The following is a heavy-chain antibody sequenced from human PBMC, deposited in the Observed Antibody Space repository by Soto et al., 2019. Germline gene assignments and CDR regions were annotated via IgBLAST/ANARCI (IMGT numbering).Heavy chain of an antibody. D-gene: IGHD5-18*01. CDR2: IYYSGST. J-gene: IGHJ6*02. Sequence: SETLSLTCTVSGGSISSSSYYWGWIRQPPGKGLEWIGSIYYSGSTYYNPSLKSRVTISVDTSKNQFSLKLSSVTAADTAVYYCARDRVRVGDTAMAAYYHYGMAVWGQGTSVTVSS. CDR1: GGSISSSSYY. V-gene: IGHV4-39*02. CDR3: ARDRVRVGDTAMAAYYHYGMAV.